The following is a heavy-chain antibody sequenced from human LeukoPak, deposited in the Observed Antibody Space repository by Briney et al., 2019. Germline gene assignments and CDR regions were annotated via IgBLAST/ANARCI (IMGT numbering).Heavy chain of an antibody. Sequence: SQTLSLTCAISGDSVSSYSASWNWIRQSPSRGLEWLGRTYYRSKWYNDYAVSVKSRININPDTSENQFSLQLNSVTPEDTAVYYCARGFPRHFDLWGRGTLVTVSS. J-gene: IGHJ2*01. CDR3: ARGFPRHFDL. V-gene: IGHV6-1*01. CDR2: TYYRSKWYN. D-gene: IGHD2-21*01. CDR1: GDSVSSYSAS.